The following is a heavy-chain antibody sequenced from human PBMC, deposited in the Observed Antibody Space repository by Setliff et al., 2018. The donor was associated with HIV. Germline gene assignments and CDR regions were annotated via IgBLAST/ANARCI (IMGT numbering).Heavy chain of an antibody. CDR2: INQSGST. CDR3: SFNYYDSRDSYAP. J-gene: IGHJ1*01. D-gene: IGHD3-22*01. Sequence: KPSETLSLTCAVDGGSFRGYYWSWIRQSPGKGLEWIGEINQSGSTKYNPSLKSRVTISEDAPKNQVSLKLRSVTAADTAQYYCSFNYYDSRDSYAPWGQGTRVTVSS. V-gene: IGHV4-34*01. CDR1: GGSFRGYY.